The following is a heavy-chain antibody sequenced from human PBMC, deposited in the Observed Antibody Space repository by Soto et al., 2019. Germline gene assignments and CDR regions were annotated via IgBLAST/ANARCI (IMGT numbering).Heavy chain of an antibody. CDR1: GYSFTDYY. CDR3: ARDSPSLAYCGGDCYSIDY. J-gene: IGHJ4*02. D-gene: IGHD2-21*02. CDR2: INPNSGGT. Sequence: ASVKVSCKTSGYSFTDYYMHWVRQAPGQGLEWMGWINPNSGGTNYPRKFQGRVTMTRDTSLNTVYMDVTRLRSDDAAVYYCARDSPSLAYCGGDCYSIDYWGPGTLVTVSS. V-gene: IGHV1-2*02.